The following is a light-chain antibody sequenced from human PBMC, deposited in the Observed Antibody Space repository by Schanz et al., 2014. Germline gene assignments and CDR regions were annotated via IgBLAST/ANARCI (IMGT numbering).Light chain of an antibody. CDR2: GAS. J-gene: IGKJ2*01. V-gene: IGKV3-20*01. CDR1: QSVSSN. Sequence: EIVLTQSPGTLSVSPGERATLSCRASQSVSSNLAWYQQKPGLAPRLLIYGASSRATGIPDRFSGSGSGTDFTLTISRLEPEDFAVYYCQQYGSSPMYTFGQGTKLEIK. CDR3: QQYGSSPMYT.